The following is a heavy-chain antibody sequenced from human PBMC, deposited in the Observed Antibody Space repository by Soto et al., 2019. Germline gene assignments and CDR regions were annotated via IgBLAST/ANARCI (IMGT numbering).Heavy chain of an antibody. V-gene: IGHV4-39*01. D-gene: IGHD2-8*01. CDR1: GGSISDDTYY. CDR3: ALLHCTSPGCVLLDS. CDR2: IYYSGTS. Sequence: SETLSLTCTVSGGSISDDTYYWGWIRQPPGKGLEWIGSIYYSGTSSYNPSLESRVTMSVDTSKKQLSLRLRSVTATDTAVYYCALLHCTSPGCVLLDSWGHRSLDTGSS. J-gene: IGHJ5*01.